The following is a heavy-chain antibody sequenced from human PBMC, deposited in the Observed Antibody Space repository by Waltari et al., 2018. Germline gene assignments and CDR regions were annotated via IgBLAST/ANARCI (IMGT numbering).Heavy chain of an antibody. Sequence: QVQLQESGQGLVKPSGPLSPPCAVSGASLSGNYWWRWVRQSPEKGLVWIGQVHHSGKTQYSPSLQSRVTMSVYKPKNQFSLILNAVTGADTAVYYCAGDRAIELVFYYWGRGALVTVSS. J-gene: IGHJ4*02. CDR1: GASLSGNYW. CDR2: VHHSGKT. V-gene: IGHV4-4*02. CDR3: AGDRAIELVFYY. D-gene: IGHD6-6*01.